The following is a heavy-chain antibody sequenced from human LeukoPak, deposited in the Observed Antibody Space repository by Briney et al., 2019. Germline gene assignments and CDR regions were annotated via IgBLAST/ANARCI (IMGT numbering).Heavy chain of an antibody. CDR1: GFTFYSYV. CDR3: ASLYYYDSSGYSDAFDI. J-gene: IGHJ3*02. V-gene: IGHV4-4*02. Sequence: GSLRLSCAASGFTFYSYVIHWVRQAPGKGLEWIGQIYHSGSTNYNPSLKSRVTISVDKSKNQFSLKLSSVTAADTAVYYCASLYYYDSSGYSDAFDIWGQGTMVTVSS. D-gene: IGHD3-22*01. CDR2: IYHSGST.